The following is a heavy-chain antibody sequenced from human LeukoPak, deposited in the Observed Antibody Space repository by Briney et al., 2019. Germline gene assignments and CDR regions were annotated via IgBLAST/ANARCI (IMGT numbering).Heavy chain of an antibody. CDR1: GGSISCYY. Sequence: SVTLSLKGTGSGGSISCYYWSWLRQPPGKGLEWWGNLYYSGSTNYNHSLKSRVTISVDTSKNQFSLKLSSVTAADTAVYYCARDQEAAAAVPGLYGFDPWAQGTLVTVSS. J-gene: IGHJ5*02. CDR3: ARDQEAAAAVPGLYGFDP. CDR2: LYYSGST. V-gene: IGHV4-59*01. D-gene: IGHD6-13*01.